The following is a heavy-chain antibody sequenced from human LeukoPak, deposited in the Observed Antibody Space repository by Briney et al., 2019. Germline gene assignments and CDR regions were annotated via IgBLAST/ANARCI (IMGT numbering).Heavy chain of an antibody. J-gene: IGHJ3*02. Sequence: PGGSLRLXCAASRFTFSSYWFQWVRQAPGKGLVWVSRIGNDGSDTTYADSVKGRFTISRDNAKSTQYLQMNSLKAEDTAVYYCARGGYDHAFDIWGQGTMVTVSS. CDR3: ARGGYDHAFDI. D-gene: IGHD2-15*01. CDR1: RFTFSSYW. V-gene: IGHV3-74*01. CDR2: IGNDGSDT.